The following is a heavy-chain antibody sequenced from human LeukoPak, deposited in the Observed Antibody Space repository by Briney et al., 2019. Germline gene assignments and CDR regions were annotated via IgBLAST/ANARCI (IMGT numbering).Heavy chain of an antibody. CDR1: GGSISSGDYY. V-gene: IGHV4-61*08. D-gene: IGHD2-21*01. CDR3: ARGPGRFPMDV. J-gene: IGHJ6*03. CDR2: IYYSGST. Sequence: PSETLSLTCTVSGGSISSGDYYWSWIRQPPGKGLEWIGYIYYSGSTNYNPSLKSRVTISVDTSKNQFSLKLSSVTAADTAVYYCARGPGRFPMDVWGKGTTVTVSS.